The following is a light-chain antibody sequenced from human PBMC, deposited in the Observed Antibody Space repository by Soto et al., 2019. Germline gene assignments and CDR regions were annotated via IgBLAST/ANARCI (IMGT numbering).Light chain of an antibody. CDR1: SSDVGNYNY. J-gene: IGLJ1*01. CDR3: SSYTSSSTYV. CDR2: DVS. V-gene: IGLV2-14*01. Sequence: QSALTQPASVSGSPGQSITISCTGTSSDVGNYNYVSWYQQHPGKAPKLMIHDVSNRPSGVSNRFSGSKSGNTASLTISGLPAEDEADYYCSSYTSSSTYVFGTGTKVTVL.